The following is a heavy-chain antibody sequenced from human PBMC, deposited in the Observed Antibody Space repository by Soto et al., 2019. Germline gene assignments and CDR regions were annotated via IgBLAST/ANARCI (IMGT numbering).Heavy chain of an antibody. Sequence: SVKVSCKASGATLDSFINYGITWVRQAPGQGLEWMGGIVPVFGAANHAQKFQGRVTISADESTRTVNMELSSLRSEDTAVYYCARVGGFDWLLYDAFDIWGQGTMVTVSS. CDR2: IVPVFGAA. D-gene: IGHD3-9*01. J-gene: IGHJ3*02. CDR1: GATLDSFINYG. CDR3: ARVGGFDWLLYDAFDI. V-gene: IGHV1-69*13.